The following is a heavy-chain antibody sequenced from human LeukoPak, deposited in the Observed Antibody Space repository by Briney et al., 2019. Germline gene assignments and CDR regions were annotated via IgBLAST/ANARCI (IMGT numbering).Heavy chain of an antibody. D-gene: IGHD4-17*01. Sequence: GASVKVSCKASGGTFSSYAISWVRQAPGQGLEWMGGIIPIFGTANYAQKFQGRVTITADESTSTAYMELSSLRSEDTAVYYCARRPNAYGDSDRYYYYYYYMDVWGKGTTVTVSS. V-gene: IGHV1-69*13. CDR3: ARRPNAYGDSDRYYYYYYYMDV. CDR1: GGTFSSYA. J-gene: IGHJ6*03. CDR2: IIPIFGTA.